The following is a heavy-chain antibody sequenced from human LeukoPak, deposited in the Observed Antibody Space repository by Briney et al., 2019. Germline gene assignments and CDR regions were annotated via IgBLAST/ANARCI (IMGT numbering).Heavy chain of an antibody. J-gene: IGHJ4*02. Sequence: AETLSLTCTVSGGSINNYYWSWIRQPPGKGLEWIGYIQYGGRTYYSPSLKSRVTISMDLSKIQFSLKMSSVTAADTAVYYCARAFFGDFDHWGQGILVTVSS. CDR3: ARAFFGDFDH. CDR2: IQYGGRT. CDR1: GGSINNYY. D-gene: IGHD2/OR15-2a*01. V-gene: IGHV4-59*01.